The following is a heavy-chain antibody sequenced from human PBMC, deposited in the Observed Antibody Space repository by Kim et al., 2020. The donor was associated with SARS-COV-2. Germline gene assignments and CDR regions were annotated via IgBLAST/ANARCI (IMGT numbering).Heavy chain of an antibody. Sequence: SETLSLTCTVSGYSISSGYYWGWIRQPPGKGLEWIGSIYHSGSTYYNPSLKSRVTISVDTSKNQFSLKLSSVTAADTAVYYCARDKSSSGTWGENWFDPWGQGTLVTVSS. D-gene: IGHD6-13*01. V-gene: IGHV4-38-2*02. CDR2: IYHSGST. CDR1: GYSISSGYY. CDR3: ARDKSSSGTWGENWFDP. J-gene: IGHJ5*02.